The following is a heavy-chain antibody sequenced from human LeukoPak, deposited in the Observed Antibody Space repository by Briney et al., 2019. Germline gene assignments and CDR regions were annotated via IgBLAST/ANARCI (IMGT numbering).Heavy chain of an antibody. J-gene: IGHJ4*02. CDR3: AKRGGRELDY. Sequence: GGSLRLSCAASGFTFSSYWMSWVRQAPGKGLEWVSYISSSGSTIYYADSVKGRFTISRDNAKNSLYLQMNSLRANDTAIYYCAKRGGRELDYWGQGTLVTVSS. CDR1: GFTFSSYW. V-gene: IGHV3-48*04. D-gene: IGHD3-16*01. CDR2: ISSSGSTI.